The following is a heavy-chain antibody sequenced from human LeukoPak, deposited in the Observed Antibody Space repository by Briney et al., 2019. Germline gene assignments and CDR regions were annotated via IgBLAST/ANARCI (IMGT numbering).Heavy chain of an antibody. CDR1: GFTFSSYG. V-gene: IGHV3-30*18. J-gene: IGHJ4*02. D-gene: IGHD3-16*01. CDR3: AKGLGGWPNYFDY. Sequence: GGSLRLSCAASGFTFSSYGMNWVRQAPGKGLEWVAVISYDGTNTYYADSVKGRFTIFRDNSKNTVYLQMNSLRTEDTAVYFCAKGLGGWPNYFDYWGQGTLVTVSS. CDR2: ISYDGTNT.